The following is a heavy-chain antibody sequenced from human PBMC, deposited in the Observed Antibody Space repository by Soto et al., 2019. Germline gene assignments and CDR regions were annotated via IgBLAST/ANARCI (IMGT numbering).Heavy chain of an antibody. J-gene: IGHJ4*02. CDR1: GGSFSGYY. Sequence: QVQLQQWGAGLLKPSETLSLTCAVYGGSFSGYYWSWIRQPPGKGLEWIGEINHSGSTNYNPSLKSRVTISVDTSKNQFSLKMSSVTAADTAVYYCARGGTLLLWFGELPQLDYWGQGTLVTVSS. V-gene: IGHV4-34*01. CDR2: INHSGST. D-gene: IGHD3-10*01. CDR3: ARGGTLLLWFGELPQLDY.